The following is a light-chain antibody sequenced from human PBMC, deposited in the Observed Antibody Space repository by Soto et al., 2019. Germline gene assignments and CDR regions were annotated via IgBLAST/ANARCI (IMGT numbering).Light chain of an antibody. CDR1: SSDIGGYND. Sequence: QSALTQPASVSGYPGESSTISCTGTSSDIGGYNDGSWYQQHSGKAPQVLIFEVTSRPYGISHRFSGSKSGNVASLTISGLQAEDEADYYCCSYRSGSAPYYVFGTGTTVTVL. J-gene: IGLJ1*01. V-gene: IGLV2-14*01. CDR3: CSYRSGSAPYYV. CDR2: EVT.